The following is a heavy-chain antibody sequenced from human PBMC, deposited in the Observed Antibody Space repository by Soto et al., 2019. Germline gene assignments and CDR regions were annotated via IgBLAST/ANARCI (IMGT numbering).Heavy chain of an antibody. V-gene: IGHV4-31*03. CDR3: AREEGGGYDHRWFDP. Sequence: QVQLQESGPGLVKPSQTLSLTCTVSGGSISSGGLYWSWIRQHPGKGLEWIGYIFYSGSTYYNPSLKSRVSISVDTSKNHFSLKLSSVTAADTAVYYCAREEGGGYDHRWFDPWGQGTLVTVSS. J-gene: IGHJ5*02. D-gene: IGHD5-12*01. CDR2: IFYSGST. CDR1: GGSISSGGLY.